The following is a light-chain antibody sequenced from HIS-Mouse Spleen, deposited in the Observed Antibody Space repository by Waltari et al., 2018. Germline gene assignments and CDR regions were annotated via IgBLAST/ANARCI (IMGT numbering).Light chain of an antibody. CDR2: GNS. J-gene: IGLJ1*01. Sequence: QSVLTQPPSVSGAPGQRATISCTGSSSNIGAGYDVQWYQQLPGTAPKPLIYGNSNRPSGVPDRFSGSKSGTSASLAITGLQAEDEADYYCQSYDSSLSGYVFGTGTKVTVL. CDR3: QSYDSSLSGYV. CDR1: SSNIGAGYD. V-gene: IGLV1-40*01.